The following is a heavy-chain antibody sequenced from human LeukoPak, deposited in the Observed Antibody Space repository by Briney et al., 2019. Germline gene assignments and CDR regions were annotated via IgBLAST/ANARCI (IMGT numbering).Heavy chain of an antibody. Sequence: GASVKVSCKASGGTFSSYAISWVRQAPGQGLEWMGGIIPIFGTANYAQKSQGRVTITADESTSTAYMELSSLRSEDTAVYYCARVSRGGYCSGGSCYYFDYWGQGTLVTVSS. D-gene: IGHD2-15*01. CDR2: IIPIFGTA. CDR1: GGTFSSYA. CDR3: ARVSRGGYCSGGSCYYFDY. V-gene: IGHV1-69*01. J-gene: IGHJ4*02.